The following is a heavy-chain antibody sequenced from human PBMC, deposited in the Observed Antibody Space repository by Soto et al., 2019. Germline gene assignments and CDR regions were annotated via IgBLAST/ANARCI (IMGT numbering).Heavy chain of an antibody. D-gene: IGHD6-19*01. Sequence: PGGSLRLSCAASGFAFSSYAMSWVRQAPGKGLEWVSAISGSGGSTYYADSVKGRFTFSRDNSKNTLYLQMNSLRVEDTAVYYCAKQYSSGWYYSIDYWGQGTLVTVSS. CDR2: ISGSGGST. CDR1: GFAFSSYA. CDR3: AKQYSSGWYYSIDY. J-gene: IGHJ4*02. V-gene: IGHV3-23*01.